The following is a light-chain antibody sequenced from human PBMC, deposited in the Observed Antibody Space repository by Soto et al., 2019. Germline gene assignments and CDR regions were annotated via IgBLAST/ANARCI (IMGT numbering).Light chain of an antibody. J-gene: IGLJ1*01. CDR3: CSYAGSRTYV. CDR1: NSDVGTHNL. V-gene: IGLV2-23*02. Sequence: QSVLTQPASVSGSPGQSITISCTGTNSDVGTHNLVSWYQQHPGKAPKVMIHEVNKRPSGVSNRFSGSKSGNTASLTISGLQAEDEADYYCCSYAGSRTYVFGTGTKVTVL. CDR2: EVN.